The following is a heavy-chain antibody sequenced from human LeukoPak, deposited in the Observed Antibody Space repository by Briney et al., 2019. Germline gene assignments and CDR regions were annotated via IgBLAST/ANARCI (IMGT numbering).Heavy chain of an antibody. D-gene: IGHD6-6*01. CDR2: INHSGST. Sequence: SETLSLTCAVYGGSFSGYYWSWIRQPPGKGLEWIGEINHSGSTNYNPSLKSRVTISVDTSKNQFSLKLSSVTAADTAVYYCARERMYSSLFHLFYYWGQGTLVTVSS. CDR1: GGSFSGYY. J-gene: IGHJ4*02. V-gene: IGHV4-34*01. CDR3: ARERMYSSLFHLFYY.